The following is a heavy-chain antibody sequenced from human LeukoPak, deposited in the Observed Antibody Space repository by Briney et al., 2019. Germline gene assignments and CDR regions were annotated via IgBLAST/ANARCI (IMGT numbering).Heavy chain of an antibody. CDR2: IIHSGAT. D-gene: IGHD2-8*01. V-gene: IGHV4-34*01. CDR1: GGSLSGSY. J-gene: IGHJ4*02. CDR3: ARGTVLMGYASFDY. Sequence: PSETLSLTCAVYGGSLSGSYWTWIRQPPGKGLEWIGEIIHSGATNYSPSLKSRVTVTVDTSKNHFSLKLTSVTAADTAVYYCARGTVLMGYASFDYWGQGTLVTVSS.